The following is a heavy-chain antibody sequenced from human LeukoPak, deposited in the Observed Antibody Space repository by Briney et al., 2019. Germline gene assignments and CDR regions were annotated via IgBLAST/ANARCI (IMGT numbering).Heavy chain of an antibody. J-gene: IGHJ5*02. V-gene: IGHV4-39*01. Sequence: SETLSLTCTVSGGSINSNSFYWGWIRHPPGKELEWIGSIYFTGSTYYNPSLKSRVIISVDTSKNQFSLKLRSMTAADTAMYYCARHLVVGRFDPWGQGTLVTVSS. CDR1: GGSINSNSFY. D-gene: IGHD3-10*01. CDR2: IYFTGST. CDR3: ARHLVVGRFDP.